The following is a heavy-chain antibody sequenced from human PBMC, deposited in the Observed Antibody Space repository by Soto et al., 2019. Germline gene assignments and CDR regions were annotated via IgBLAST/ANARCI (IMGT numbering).Heavy chain of an antibody. CDR1: GFTVSSNY. CDR2: IYSGGST. Sequence: EVQLVESGGGLVQPGGSLRLSCAASGFTVSSNYMSWVRQAPGKGLEWVSVIYSGGSTYYADSVKGRFTISRHNSKNTLYLQMNSLRAEDTAVYYCARKIAALYYYMDVWDKGTTVTVSS. CDR3: ARKIAALYYYMDV. D-gene: IGHD6-6*01. V-gene: IGHV3-53*04. J-gene: IGHJ6*03.